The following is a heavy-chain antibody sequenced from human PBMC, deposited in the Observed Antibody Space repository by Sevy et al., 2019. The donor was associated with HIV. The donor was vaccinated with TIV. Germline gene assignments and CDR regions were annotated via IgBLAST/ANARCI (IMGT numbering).Heavy chain of an antibody. Sequence: GGSLRLSCAASGFTFSSYSMNWVRQAPGKGLEWVSSISSSSSYIYYADSVKGRFTISRDNAKNSLYLQMNSLRAEDTAVYYCARDPSEAYYDFWSGYSPDYYDYGMDVWGQGTTVTVSS. CDR3: ARDPSEAYYDFWSGYSPDYYDYGMDV. CDR1: GFTFSSYS. J-gene: IGHJ6*02. D-gene: IGHD3-3*01. V-gene: IGHV3-21*01. CDR2: ISSSSSYI.